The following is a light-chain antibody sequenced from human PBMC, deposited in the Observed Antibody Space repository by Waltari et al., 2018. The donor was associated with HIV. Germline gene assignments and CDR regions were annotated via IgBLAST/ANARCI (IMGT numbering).Light chain of an antibody. Sequence: DIVMTQSPDSLAVSPGARATINCKSSQNVLYSSNNKNYLVWYQQKPGQPPKLLIYWASTRESGVPDRFSGSGSGTDFTLTITSLQAEDVAVYYCQQYYSTPWTFGQGTKVEIK. CDR3: QQYYSTPWT. V-gene: IGKV4-1*01. CDR1: QNVLYSSNNKNY. J-gene: IGKJ1*01. CDR2: WAS.